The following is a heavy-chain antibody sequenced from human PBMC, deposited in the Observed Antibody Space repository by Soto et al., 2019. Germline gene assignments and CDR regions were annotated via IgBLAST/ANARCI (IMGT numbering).Heavy chain of an antibody. J-gene: IGHJ5*02. D-gene: IGHD2-15*01. V-gene: IGHV1-69*01. Sequence: QVQLVQSGAEVKKPGSSVKVSCKASGGTFSSYAISWVRQAPGQGLEWMGGIIPIFGTANYAQKFQGRVTITADESTSTAYMELSSLRSEDTPVYYCARGPYCSGGSCYSNWFDPWGQGTLVTVSS. CDR2: IIPIFGTA. CDR1: GGTFSSYA. CDR3: ARGPYCSGGSCYSNWFDP.